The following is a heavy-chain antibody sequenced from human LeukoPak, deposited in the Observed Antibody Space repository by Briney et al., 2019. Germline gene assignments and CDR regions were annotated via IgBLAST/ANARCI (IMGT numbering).Heavy chain of an antibody. Sequence: GGSLRLSCAASGFTVSSNYMSWVRQAPGKGLEWVSVIYSGGSTYYADSVKGRFTISRDNSKNTLYLQMNSLRAEDTAVYYCAKGGIAVAGTNFDYWGQGTLVTVSS. V-gene: IGHV3-53*01. J-gene: IGHJ4*02. CDR1: GFTVSSNY. D-gene: IGHD6-19*01. CDR2: IYSGGST. CDR3: AKGGIAVAGTNFDY.